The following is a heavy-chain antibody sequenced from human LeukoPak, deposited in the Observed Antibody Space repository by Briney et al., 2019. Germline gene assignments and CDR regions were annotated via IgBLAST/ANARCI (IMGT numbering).Heavy chain of an antibody. V-gene: IGHV4-4*09. D-gene: IGHD3-3*01. CDR1: GGSTNTYY. J-gene: IGHJ6*03. Sequence: SETLSLTCAVSGGSTNTYYWSWIRQPPGKGLEWIGYIYTTGNTNYNPSLKGRVTISLDTSKNQFSLNLSSVTAADTVVYYCAKHDTVFGAAHFYMDVWGKGTTVTVSS. CDR2: IYTTGNT. CDR3: AKHDTVFGAAHFYMDV.